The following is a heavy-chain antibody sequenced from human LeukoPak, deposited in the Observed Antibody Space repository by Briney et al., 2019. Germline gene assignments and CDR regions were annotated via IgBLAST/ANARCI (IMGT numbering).Heavy chain of an antibody. Sequence: MAGGSLRLSCAASGFTFSSYSMNWVRQAPGKGLEWVSSTSSSSSYIYYADSVKGRFTISRDNAKNSLYLQMNSLRAEDTAVYYCARTRNYDFWSGYRTVGDAFDIWGQGTMVTVSS. V-gene: IGHV3-21*01. D-gene: IGHD3-3*01. CDR1: GFTFSSYS. J-gene: IGHJ3*02. CDR3: ARTRNYDFWSGYRTVGDAFDI. CDR2: TSSSSSYI.